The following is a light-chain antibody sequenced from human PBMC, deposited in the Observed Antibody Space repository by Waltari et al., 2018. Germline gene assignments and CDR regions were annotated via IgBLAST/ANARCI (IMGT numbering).Light chain of an antibody. V-gene: IGKV3-20*01. Sequence: EIVLTQSPGTLSLSPGERATLSCRASQSVSSNYLAWYQQKPGQAPSLFIYGASSRGTGIPDRFSGSGSGTDFTLTISRLEPEDFAVYYCQQYGRSSYTFGQGTKLEIK. CDR3: QQYGRSSYT. J-gene: IGKJ2*01. CDR2: GAS. CDR1: QSVSSNY.